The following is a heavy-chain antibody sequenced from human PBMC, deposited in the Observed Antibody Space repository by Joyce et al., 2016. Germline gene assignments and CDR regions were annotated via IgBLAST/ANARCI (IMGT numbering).Heavy chain of an antibody. CDR2: IYHTGST. V-gene: IGHV4-4*02. CDR3: AGDVGSCLITSCRKGAY. D-gene: IGHD2-2*01. Sequence: QVQLQESGPGLVKPSETLSLTCAVSGGSIIGASWWTWVRQPPGKGLEWIGEIYHTGSTNYNASLKSRLTISVDKSKNQFSLQLSSMTVADTAVYYCAGDVGSCLITSCRKGAYWGQGILVTVSS. J-gene: IGHJ4*02. CDR1: GGSIIGASW.